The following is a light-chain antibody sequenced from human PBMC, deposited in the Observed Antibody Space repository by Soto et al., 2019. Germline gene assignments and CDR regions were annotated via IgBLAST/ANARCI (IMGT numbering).Light chain of an antibody. CDR1: QSISSW. Sequence: DIHITPSPATLAAAVGDRVTITRRDSQSISSWVAWYQQKPGKGPKLLIYKASHLESGVPSRFSGSGSGTEFTLAISSLQPGDFATYYCQHYNTYPWTFGDGTKVDIK. V-gene: IGKV1-5*03. J-gene: IGKJ1*01. CDR2: KAS. CDR3: QHYNTYPWT.